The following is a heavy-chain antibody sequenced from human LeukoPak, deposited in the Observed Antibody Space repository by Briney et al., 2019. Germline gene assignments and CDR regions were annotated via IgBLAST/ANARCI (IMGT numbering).Heavy chain of an antibody. CDR3: ALSRLGEPGGMDV. Sequence: ASVKVSCKASGYTFTYYYIHWVRQVPGQGLEWMGWINPNGGGTHYARKFQGWVTMTRDTSINTVHMELSSLRSDGTAVYYCALSRLGEPGGMDVWGQGTTVTVSS. CDR1: GYTFTYYY. D-gene: IGHD3-10*01. J-gene: IGHJ6*02. CDR2: INPNGGGT. V-gene: IGHV1-2*04.